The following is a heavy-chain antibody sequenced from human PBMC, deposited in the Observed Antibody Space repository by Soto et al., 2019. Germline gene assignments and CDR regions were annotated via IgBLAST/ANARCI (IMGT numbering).Heavy chain of an antibody. J-gene: IGHJ4*02. CDR1: GFTFSSYS. D-gene: IGHD2-21*01. CDR2: ISSSSSTI. CDR3: ARDHIPAFVVVPLDY. Sequence: EVQLVESGGGLVQPGGSLRLSCAASGFTFSSYSMNWVRQAPGKGLEWVSYISSSSSTIYYADSVKGRFTISRDNAKNSLYRKMNSLRDEDTAVYYCARDHIPAFVVVPLDYGGRGTLVTVSS. V-gene: IGHV3-48*02.